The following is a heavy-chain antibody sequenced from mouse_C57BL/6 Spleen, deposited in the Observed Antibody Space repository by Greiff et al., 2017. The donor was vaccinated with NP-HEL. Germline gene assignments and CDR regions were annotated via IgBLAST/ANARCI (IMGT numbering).Heavy chain of an antibody. D-gene: IGHD2-3*01. V-gene: IGHV1-55*01. CDR2: IYPGSGST. CDR1: GYTFTSYW. J-gene: IGHJ3*01. CDR3: AREEGYSFAY. Sequence: VQLQQSGAELVKPGASVKMSCKASGYTFTSYWITWVKQRPGQGLEWIGDIYPGSGSTNYNEKLKSKATLTVDTSSSTAYMQLSSLTSEDSAVYYCAREEGYSFAYWGQGTLVTVSA.